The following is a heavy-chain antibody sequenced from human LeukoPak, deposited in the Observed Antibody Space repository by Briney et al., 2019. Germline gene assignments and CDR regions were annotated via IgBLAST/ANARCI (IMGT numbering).Heavy chain of an antibody. V-gene: IGHV1-8*01. CDR3: ARRGYSGYDFFHYDY. Sequence: ASVKVSCKASGCTFTSYDINWVRQATGQGLEWMGWMNPNSGNTGYAQKFQGRVTMTRNSSISTAYMELSSLRSEDTAVYYCARRGYSGYDFFHYDYWGQGTLVTVSS. CDR2: MNPNSGNT. D-gene: IGHD5-12*01. J-gene: IGHJ4*02. CDR1: GCTFTSYD.